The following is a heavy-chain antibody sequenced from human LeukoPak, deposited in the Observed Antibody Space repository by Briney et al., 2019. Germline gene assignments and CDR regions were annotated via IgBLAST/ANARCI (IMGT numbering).Heavy chain of an antibody. CDR2: IRYDGSNK. D-gene: IGHD5-24*01. Sequence: GGSLRLSCAASGFTFSSYGMHWVRQAPGKGLEWVAFIRYDGSNKYYADSVKGRFTISRDNSKNTLYLQMNSLRAEDTAVYYCARDRRDGYNGYYYYGMDVWGQGTTVTVSS. CDR1: GFTFSSYG. V-gene: IGHV3-30*02. CDR3: ARDRRDGYNGYYYYGMDV. J-gene: IGHJ6*02.